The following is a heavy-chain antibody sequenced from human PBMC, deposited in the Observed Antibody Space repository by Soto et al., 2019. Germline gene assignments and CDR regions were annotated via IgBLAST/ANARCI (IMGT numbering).Heavy chain of an antibody. CDR2: INPNGGST. Sequence: QVQLVQSGAEVKKPGASVKISCEASGYSFTSQYVHWVRQAPGQGLEWMGIINPNGGSTTYAQKFQGRTHMTRDTSKSTVDMEVGSLTSGETAVYFWVRERWARAGGGGTEPLDIWGQGTMVTVAS. D-gene: IGHD3-16*01. V-gene: IGHV1-46*01. CDR1: GYSFTSQY. CDR3: VRERWARAGGGGTEPLDI. J-gene: IGHJ3*02.